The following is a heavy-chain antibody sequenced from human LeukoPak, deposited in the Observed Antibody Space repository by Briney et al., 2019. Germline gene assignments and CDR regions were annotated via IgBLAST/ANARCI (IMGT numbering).Heavy chain of an antibody. CDR1: GYTFTGYY. Sequence: ASVKVSCKASGYTFTGYYMHWVRQAPGQGLEWMGWINPNSGDTNYTQKFQGRVTMTRDTSISTAYMELSRLRSDDTAVYYCASGGYDYVWGSYRYLLNIDYWGQGTLVIVSS. CDR3: ASGGYDYVWGSYRYLLNIDY. CDR2: INPNSGDT. V-gene: IGHV1-2*02. D-gene: IGHD3-16*02. J-gene: IGHJ4*02.